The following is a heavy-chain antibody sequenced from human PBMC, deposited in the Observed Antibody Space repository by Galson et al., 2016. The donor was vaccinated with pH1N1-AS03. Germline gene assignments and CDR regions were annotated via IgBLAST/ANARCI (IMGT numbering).Heavy chain of an antibody. CDR2: ISGYNGNT. D-gene: IGHD5-18*01. Sequence: SVKVSCKASGYSFSTYSITWVRQAPGQGLEWLGWISGYNGNTNYAQKFHGRVTMTTEKSTSTAYLEVRSLRSDDTAVYYCAKGRDTAMIGHGFHLWGQGTMVTVSS. CDR3: AKGRDTAMIGHGFHL. J-gene: IGHJ3*01. CDR1: GYSFSTYS. V-gene: IGHV1-18*01.